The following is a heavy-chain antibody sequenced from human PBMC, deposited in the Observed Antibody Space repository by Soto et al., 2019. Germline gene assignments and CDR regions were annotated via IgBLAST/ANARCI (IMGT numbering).Heavy chain of an antibody. V-gene: IGHV4-59*12. CDR2: MYSSGKI. CDR1: GGSMSGYY. D-gene: IGHD2-2*01. Sequence: SETLSLTCTVSGGSMSGYYWLCFRHPPGQGLEFISQMYSSGKINYNPSLMSRVTMSVDTSKNQFSLKVSSVTAADTAVYYCARDLGVVPAARGYGMDVWGQGTTVT. J-gene: IGHJ6*01. CDR3: ARDLGVVPAARGYGMDV.